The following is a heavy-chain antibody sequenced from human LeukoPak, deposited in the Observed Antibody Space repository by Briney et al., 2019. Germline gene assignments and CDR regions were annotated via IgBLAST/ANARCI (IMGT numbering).Heavy chain of an antibody. J-gene: IGHJ4*02. CDR3: AKHPARSYDFYSGYFIL. CDR2: ISCNGDTT. Sequence: PGGSLRLSCVASGFTFSSYAMNWVRQAPGKGLEWVAVISCNGDTTYYADSVKGRLTISRDNFKNTLYLQINSLRAEDTAVYYCAKHPARSYDFYSGYFILWGQGTLVAVSS. V-gene: IGHV3-23*01. D-gene: IGHD3-3*01. CDR1: GFTFSSYA.